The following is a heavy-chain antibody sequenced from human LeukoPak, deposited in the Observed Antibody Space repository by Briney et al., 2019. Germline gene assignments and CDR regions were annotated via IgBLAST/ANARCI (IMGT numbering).Heavy chain of an antibody. CDR3: ARDQTYYDFWSGYYGFDP. CDR2: IYYSGST. D-gene: IGHD3-3*01. CDR1: GGSISSYY. J-gene: IGHJ5*02. Sequence: SETLSLTCTVSGGSISSYYWSWIRQPPGKGLEWIGYIYYSGSTNYSPSLKSRVTISVDTSKNQFSLKLSSVTAADTAVYYCARDQTYYDFWSGYYGFDPWGQGTLVTVSS. V-gene: IGHV4-59*01.